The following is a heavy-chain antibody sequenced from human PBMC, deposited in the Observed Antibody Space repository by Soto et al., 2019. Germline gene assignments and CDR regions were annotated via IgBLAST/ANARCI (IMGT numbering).Heavy chain of an antibody. J-gene: IGHJ3*01. V-gene: IGHV3-74*01. CDR1: GFTFRAEA. CDR2: ISPDGSLT. CDR3: ARSQGGTFDV. Sequence: PGGSLRLSCAASGFTFRAEAMHWVRQAPGKGLVWVSRISPDGSLTNTVDSVKGRFSISRDNAENTLYLHMNSLRAEDTAVYYCARSQGGTFDVWGQGTMVTVSS.